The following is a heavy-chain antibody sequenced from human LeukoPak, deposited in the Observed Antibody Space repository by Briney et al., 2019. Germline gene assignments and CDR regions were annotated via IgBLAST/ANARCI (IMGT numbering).Heavy chain of an antibody. D-gene: IGHD4-17*01. Sequence: SETLSLTCTVSGASISSSTYYWGWIRQPTGKGLEWIGSIYYSGSSYSNPSLKSRVTISVDTSKNQFSLKLSSVTAADTAVYYCAIKDYGDYEAFDFWGQGTLVTVSS. CDR1: GASISSSTYY. V-gene: IGHV4-39*01. CDR3: AIKDYGDYEAFDF. CDR2: IYYSGSS. J-gene: IGHJ4*02.